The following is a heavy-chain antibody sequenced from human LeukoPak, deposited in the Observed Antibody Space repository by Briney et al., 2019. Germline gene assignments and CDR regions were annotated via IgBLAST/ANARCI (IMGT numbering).Heavy chain of an antibody. V-gene: IGHV4-39*01. Sequence: SETLSLTCTVSAGSISSSSYYWGWIRQPPGKGLEWIVSIYYSGSTYYNPSLKSRVTISVDTSKNQFSLKLSSVTAADTAVYYCARHGVVVAPSNWFDPWGQGTLVTVSS. CDR2: IYYSGST. CDR3: ARHGVVVAPSNWFDP. CDR1: AGSISSSSYY. J-gene: IGHJ5*02. D-gene: IGHD2-15*01.